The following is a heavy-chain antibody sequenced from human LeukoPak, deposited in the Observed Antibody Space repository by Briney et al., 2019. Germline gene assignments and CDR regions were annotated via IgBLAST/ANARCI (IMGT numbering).Heavy chain of an antibody. CDR3: AKDRDSSSWYSKYYYYYGMDV. CDR1: GFTFSSYA. D-gene: IGHD6-13*01. J-gene: IGHJ6*02. Sequence: LSGGSLRLSCAASGFTFSSYAMSWVRQAPGKGLEWVSAISGSGGSTYYADSVKGRFTISRDNSKNTLYLQMNSLRAEDTAVYYCAKDRDSSSWYSKYYYYYGMDVWGQGTTVTVSS. CDR2: ISGSGGST. V-gene: IGHV3-23*01.